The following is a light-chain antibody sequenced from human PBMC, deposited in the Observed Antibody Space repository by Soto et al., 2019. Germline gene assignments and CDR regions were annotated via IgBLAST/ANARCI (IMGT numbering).Light chain of an antibody. J-gene: IGKJ1*01. V-gene: IGKV3-20*01. Sequence: EIVLTQYPGTLSLSPGERATLSCRASQHFVSTYLAWYQQTPGRAPRLLIFGASNRATGVPDRFSGSGSGPDFTLTISSLEPEDAALYFCQQYGASPWTFGQGTKVEIK. CDR1: QHFVSTY. CDR2: GAS. CDR3: QQYGASPWT.